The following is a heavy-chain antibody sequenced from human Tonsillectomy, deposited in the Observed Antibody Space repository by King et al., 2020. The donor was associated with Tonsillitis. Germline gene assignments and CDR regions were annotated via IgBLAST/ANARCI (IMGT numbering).Heavy chain of an antibody. J-gene: IGHJ6*03. CDR2: ISSSSSYI. CDR1: GFTFSSYS. CDR3: ARDQSHDYDRSVYYYYYMDV. Sequence: VQLVESGGGLVKPGGSLRLSCAASGFTFSSYSMNWVRQAPGKGLEWVSSISSSSSYIYYADSVKGRFTISRDNAKNSLYLQMNSLRAEDTAVYYCARDQSHDYDRSVYYYYYMDVWGKGTTVTVSS. D-gene: IGHD3-22*01. V-gene: IGHV3-21*01.